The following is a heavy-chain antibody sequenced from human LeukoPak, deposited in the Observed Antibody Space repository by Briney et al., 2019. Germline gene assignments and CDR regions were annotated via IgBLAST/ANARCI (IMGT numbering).Heavy chain of an antibody. J-gene: IGHJ5*02. D-gene: IGHD3-3*01. CDR2: IIPIFGTA. CDR1: GYTFTGYY. CDR3: ARDGFTIFGVAYLPGWFDP. Sequence: ASVKVSCKASGYTFTGYYMHWVRQAPGQGLEWMGRIIPIFGTANYAQKFQGRVTITTDESTSTAYMELSSLRSEDTAVYYCARDGFTIFGVAYLPGWFDPWGQGTLVTVSS. V-gene: IGHV1-69*05.